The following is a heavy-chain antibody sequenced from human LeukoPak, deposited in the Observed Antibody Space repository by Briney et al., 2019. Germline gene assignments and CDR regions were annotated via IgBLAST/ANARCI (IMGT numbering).Heavy chain of an antibody. D-gene: IGHD3-3*01. V-gene: IGHV1-69-2*01. CDR3: ATVETRFLEWLPLWY. CDR1: GYTFTDYY. J-gene: IGHJ4*02. Sequence: GASVKVSCKASGYTFTDYYMHWVQQAPGKGLEWMGRVDPEDGETIYAEKFQGRVTITADTSTDTAYMELSSLRSEDTAVYYCATVETRFLEWLPLWYWGQGTLVTVSS. CDR2: VDPEDGET.